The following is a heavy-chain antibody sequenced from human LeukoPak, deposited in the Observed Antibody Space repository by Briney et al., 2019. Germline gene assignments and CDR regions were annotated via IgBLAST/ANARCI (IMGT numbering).Heavy chain of an antibody. J-gene: IGHJ3*02. CDR1: GFTFGDYA. D-gene: IGHD3-22*01. CDR2: IRSKAYGGTT. V-gene: IGHV3-49*04. Sequence: GGSLRLSCTASGFTFGDYAMSWVRQAPGKGLEWVGFIRSKAYGGTTEYAASVKGRFTISRDDSKSIAYLQMNSLKTEDTAVYYCTRDVLSPNYYDSSGYYLPSDAFDIWGQGTMVTVSS. CDR3: TRDVLSPNYYDSSGYYLPSDAFDI.